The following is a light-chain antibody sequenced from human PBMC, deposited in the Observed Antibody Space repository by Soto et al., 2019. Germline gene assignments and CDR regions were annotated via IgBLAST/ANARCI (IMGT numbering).Light chain of an antibody. V-gene: IGLV2-14*01. J-gene: IGLJ1*01. CDR3: SSYTSSSTLLYV. CDR2: DVS. CDR1: SSDVGGYNY. Sequence: QSALTQPASVSGSPGQSITISCTGTSSDVGGYNYVSWYQQHPGKAPKLMIYDVSNRPSGVSNRFSGSKSGNTASLTISGLQAEDEADYYCSSYTSSSTLLYVFGTGTKRTFL.